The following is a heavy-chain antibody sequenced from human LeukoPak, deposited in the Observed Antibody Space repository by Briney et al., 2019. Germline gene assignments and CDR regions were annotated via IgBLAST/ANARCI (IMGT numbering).Heavy chain of an antibody. CDR1: GYIFSNYW. Sequence: GESLKISCKGSGYIFSNYWIGWVRQMPGKGLEWVGIIYPIDSNTGYSPSFQGQVTISADKSISTAYLQWGSLKASDTAMYYCARLEDIVPHNWFDPWGQGTLVTVSS. CDR2: IYPIDSNT. J-gene: IGHJ5*02. V-gene: IGHV5-51*01. CDR3: ARLEDIVPHNWFDP. D-gene: IGHD2-8*01.